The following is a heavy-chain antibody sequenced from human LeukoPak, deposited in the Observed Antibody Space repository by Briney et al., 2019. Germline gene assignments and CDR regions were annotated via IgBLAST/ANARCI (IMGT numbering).Heavy chain of an antibody. CDR2: IKQDGSEK. CDR1: GFTFSSYW. V-gene: IGHV3-7*03. Sequence: GGSLRLSCAASGFTFSSYWMSWVRQAPGKGLEWVANIKQDGSEKYYVDSVKGRFTISRDNAKNSLYLQMNSLRAEDMALYYCAKDFATLVTPGGFNAFDIWGQGTMVTVSS. D-gene: IGHD4-23*01. J-gene: IGHJ3*02. CDR3: AKDFATLVTPGGFNAFDI.